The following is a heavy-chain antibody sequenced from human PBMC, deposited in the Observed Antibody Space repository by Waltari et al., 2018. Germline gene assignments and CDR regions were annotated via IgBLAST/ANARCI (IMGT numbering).Heavy chain of an antibody. V-gene: IGHV4-61*01. D-gene: IGHD2-8*01. CDR3: VGYCTNGVCYTEGLFDY. J-gene: IGHJ4*02. CDR2: IYYSGST. Sequence: QVQLQESGPGLVKPSETLSLTCTVPGCSVSSGSYYWSWIRQPPGKGLEWIGYIYYSGSTNYNPSLKSRVTISVDTSKNQFSLKLSSVTAADTAVYYCVGYCTNGVCYTEGLFDYWGQGTLVTVSS. CDR1: GCSVSSGSYY.